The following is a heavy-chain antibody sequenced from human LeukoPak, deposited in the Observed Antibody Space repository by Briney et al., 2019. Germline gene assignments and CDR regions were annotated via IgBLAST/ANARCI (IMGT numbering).Heavy chain of an antibody. CDR3: ASKGRRGYSYGLYGYYMDV. J-gene: IGHJ6*03. V-gene: IGHV4-34*01. CDR2: INHSGST. Sequence: PSETLSLTCAVYGGSFSGYYWSWIRQPPGKGLEWIGEINHSGSTNYNPSLKSRVTISVDTSKNQFSLKLSSVTAADTAVYYCASKGRRGYSYGLYGYYMDVWGKGTTVTISS. D-gene: IGHD5-18*01. CDR1: GGSFSGYY.